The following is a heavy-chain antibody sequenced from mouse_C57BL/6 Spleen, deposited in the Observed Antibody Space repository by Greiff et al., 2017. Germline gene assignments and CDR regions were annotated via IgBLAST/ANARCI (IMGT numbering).Heavy chain of an antibody. V-gene: IGHV1-62-2*01. D-gene: IGHD1-1*01. CDR2: FYPGSGSI. CDR3: ARHEGDYYGSSPYAMDY. CDR1: GYTFTEYT. Sequence: QVQLQQSGAELVKPGASVKLSCKASGYTFTEYTIHWVKQRSGQGLEWIGWFYPGSGSIKYTENFKDKATLTADKSSSTVYMELSRLTAEDSAVYFCARHEGDYYGSSPYAMDYWGQGTSVTVSS. J-gene: IGHJ4*01.